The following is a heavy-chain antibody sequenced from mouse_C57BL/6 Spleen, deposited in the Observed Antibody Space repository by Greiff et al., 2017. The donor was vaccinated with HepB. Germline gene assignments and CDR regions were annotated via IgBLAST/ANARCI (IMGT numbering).Heavy chain of an antibody. CDR3: ASLGSLFAY. Sequence: EVKLMESGGGLVKPGGSLKLSCAASGFTFSDYGMHWVRQAPEKGLEWVAYISSGSSTIYYADTVKGRFTISRDNAKNTLFLQRTSLRSEDTAMYYCASLGSLFAYWGQGTLVTVSA. D-gene: IGHD1-1*01. V-gene: IGHV5-17*01. CDR1: GFTFSDYG. CDR2: ISSGSSTI. J-gene: IGHJ3*01.